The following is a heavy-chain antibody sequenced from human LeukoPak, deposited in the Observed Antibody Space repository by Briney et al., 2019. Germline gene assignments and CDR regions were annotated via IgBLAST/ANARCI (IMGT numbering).Heavy chain of an antibody. CDR2: IFPGDSDT. CDR3: ARRPLHSQNWLAP. Sequence: GESLKISCKGYGASFTSYWVAWVRQMPGKGLEWMGIIFPGDSDTRYSPSIQGQVTISVDMSISTAYLQWSSLKASDTAIYYCARRPLHSQNWLAPWGQGTLVTVSS. J-gene: IGHJ5*02. V-gene: IGHV5-51*01. CDR1: GASFTSYW.